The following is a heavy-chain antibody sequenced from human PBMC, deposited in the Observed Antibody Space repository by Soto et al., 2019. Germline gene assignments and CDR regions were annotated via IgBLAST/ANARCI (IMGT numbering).Heavy chain of an antibody. J-gene: IGHJ4*01. CDR3: AILVHCTSETCYGEH. CDR1: GFTFTAST. Sequence: GGSLRLSCTASGFTFTASTIYWVRQASGKGLECVGRIRNKANDYATASAASVKGRFTFSRHDSRNMANLEMASLKTEDSVVFYCAILVHCTSETCYGEHWGHGTLVTVSS. CDR2: IRNKANDYAT. D-gene: IGHD2-2*01. V-gene: IGHV3-73*01.